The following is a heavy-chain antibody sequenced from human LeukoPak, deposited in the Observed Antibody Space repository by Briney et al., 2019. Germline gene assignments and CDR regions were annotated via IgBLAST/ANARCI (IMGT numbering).Heavy chain of an antibody. CDR3: ARVGPRAGAFDY. CDR2: IYYSGST. V-gene: IGHV4-61*05. CDR1: GGSISSSNSY. Sequence: PSETLSLTCTVSGGSISSSNSYWGWIRQPPGKGLEWIGYIYYSGSTNYNPSLKSRVTISVDTSKNQFSLKLSSVAAADTAVYYCARVGPRAGAFDYWGQGTLVTVSS. J-gene: IGHJ4*02. D-gene: IGHD6-13*01.